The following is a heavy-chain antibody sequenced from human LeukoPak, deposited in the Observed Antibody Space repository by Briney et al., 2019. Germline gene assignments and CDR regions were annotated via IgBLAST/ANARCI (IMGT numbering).Heavy chain of an antibody. Sequence: SETLSLTCTVSGGSISSGGHSWSWIRQPPGKGLEWIGYIYHSGSGSTYYNPSLKSRVTISIDKSKNQFSLKLNSVTAADTAVYYCARHVGYDFWSTTCYYYGMDVWGQGTTVTVSS. CDR1: GGSISSGGHS. D-gene: IGHD3-3*01. V-gene: IGHV4-30-2*01. J-gene: IGHJ6*02. CDR2: IYHSGSGST. CDR3: ARHVGYDFWSTTCYYYGMDV.